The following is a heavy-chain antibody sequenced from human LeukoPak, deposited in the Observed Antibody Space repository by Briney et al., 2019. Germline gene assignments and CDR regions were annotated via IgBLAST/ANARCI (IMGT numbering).Heavy chain of an antibody. J-gene: IGHJ3*02. V-gene: IGHV3-33*01. Sequence: PGRSLRLSCAASGFTFNSNGMHWVRQAPGKGLEWVAAVQYDGSKEYYADSVKGRSSISRDNSKNTLYLQMNSLRAEDTAVYYCARAKGDSLDIWGQGTMVTVSS. D-gene: IGHD2-21*02. CDR2: VQYDGSKE. CDR3: ARAKGDSLDI. CDR1: GFTFNSNG.